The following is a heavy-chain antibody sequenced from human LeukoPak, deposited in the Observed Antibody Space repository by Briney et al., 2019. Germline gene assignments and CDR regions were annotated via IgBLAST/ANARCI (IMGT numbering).Heavy chain of an antibody. D-gene: IGHD2-15*01. CDR2: ICSNDNNT. Sequence: PGGSLRLSCVASEFTFSSYAMNWVRQAPGKGLEWVSAICSNDNNTYYANSVKGWFTISRDNSKNTLSLQLNSLRAEDTAVYYCAKGTSSSCYSAPNYWGQGTLVTVSS. V-gene: IGHV3-23*01. J-gene: IGHJ4*02. CDR1: EFTFSSYA. CDR3: AKGTSSSCYSAPNY.